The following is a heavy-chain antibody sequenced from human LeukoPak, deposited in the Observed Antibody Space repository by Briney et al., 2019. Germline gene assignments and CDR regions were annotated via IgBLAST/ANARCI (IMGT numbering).Heavy chain of an antibody. CDR2: INSGSTVT. V-gene: IGHV3-21*01. CDR3: ATIGTPRSPLDI. CDR1: GFTFSAHS. D-gene: IGHD1-7*01. Sequence: GGSLRLSCAASGFTFSAHSMNWVRQAPGKGLEWVSSINSGSTVTYYADSLKGRFPISRDNAKNSLYLQMNSLRVEDTAVYYCATIGTPRSPLDIWGQGTMVTVSS. J-gene: IGHJ3*02.